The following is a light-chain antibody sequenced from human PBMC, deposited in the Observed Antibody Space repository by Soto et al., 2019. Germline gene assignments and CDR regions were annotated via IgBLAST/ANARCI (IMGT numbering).Light chain of an antibody. CDR3: MQALQTPRM. J-gene: IGKJ1*01. V-gene: IGKV2-28*01. CDR2: LGS. CDR1: QSLLHSNGYNY. Sequence: DIVMTQSPLSLPVTPGEPASSSCRSSQSLLHSNGYNYLDWYLQKPGQSPQLLIYLGSSRASGVPDRFSGSGSGTDFTLKISRVEAEDVGVYYCMQALQTPRMFGQGTKVEIK.